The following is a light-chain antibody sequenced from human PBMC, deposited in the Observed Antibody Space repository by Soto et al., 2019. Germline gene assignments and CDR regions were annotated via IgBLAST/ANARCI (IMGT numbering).Light chain of an antibody. Sequence: EIELTQSPATLPLSPGERATLSCRASQSVSSYLAWYQQKPGQAPRLLIYDASNRATGIPARFSGSGSGTDFTLTISSLEPEDFAVYYCQQRSNWTLTFGGGTKVDIK. CDR1: QSVSSY. J-gene: IGKJ4*01. CDR2: DAS. V-gene: IGKV3-11*01. CDR3: QQRSNWTLT.